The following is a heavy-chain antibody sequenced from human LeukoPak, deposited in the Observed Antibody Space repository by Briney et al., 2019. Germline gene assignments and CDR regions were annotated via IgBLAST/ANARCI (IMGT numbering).Heavy chain of an antibody. CDR1: RFTSSSYS. D-gene: IGHD4-17*01. J-gene: IGHJ4*01. CDR3: ARDFSWGVTTNKY. CDR2: ISSSSSYI. V-gene: IGHV3-21*01. Sequence: GGSVRLSCAASRFTSSSYSMNWVRQAPRKGRVWVSSISSSSSYIYYADSVKGRFTISRDNAKNSLYLQMNSLRAEDTAVYYCARDFSWGVTTNKYWGQGTLGTVSS.